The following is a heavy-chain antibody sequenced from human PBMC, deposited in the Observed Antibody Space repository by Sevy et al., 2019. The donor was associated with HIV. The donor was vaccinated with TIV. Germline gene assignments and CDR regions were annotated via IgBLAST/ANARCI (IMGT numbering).Heavy chain of an antibody. V-gene: IGHV3-30*04. J-gene: IGHJ4*01. CDR3: ARDRCTDGVCFRSGYFDY. Sequence: GGSLRLSCAASVFTFGNHAIHRVRQAPGKGLEWVAIISFDGRNEHYADSVKGRFTISRDNSKNTVYLQMTRLRTEDTAVYYCARDRCTDGVCFRSGYFDYWGQGTLVTVSS. CDR2: ISFDGRNE. D-gene: IGHD2-8*01. CDR1: VFTFGNHA.